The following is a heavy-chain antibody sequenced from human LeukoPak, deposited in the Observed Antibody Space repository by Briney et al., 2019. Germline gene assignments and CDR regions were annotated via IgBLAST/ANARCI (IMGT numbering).Heavy chain of an antibody. CDR2: IIPILGIA. CDR1: GGTFSSYA. J-gene: IGHJ4*02. V-gene: IGHV1-69*04. Sequence: ASVKVSCKASGGTFSSYAISWVRQAPGQGLEWMGRIIPILGIANYAQKFQGRVTITADKSTSTAYMELSSLRSEDTAVYYCARTVERGYYIDYWGQGTLVTVSS. CDR3: ARTVERGYYIDY. D-gene: IGHD3-16*01.